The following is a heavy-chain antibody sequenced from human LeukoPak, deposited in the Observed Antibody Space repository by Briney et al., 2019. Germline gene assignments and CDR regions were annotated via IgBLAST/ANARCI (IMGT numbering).Heavy chain of an antibody. CDR3: ARDQPGRDGYMRSDY. D-gene: IGHD5-12*01. J-gene: IGHJ4*02. CDR2: IIPILGIA. CDR1: GGTFSSYA. Sequence: SVKVSCKASGGTFSSYAISWVRQAPGQGLEGMGRIIPILGIANYAQKFQGRVTITADKSTSTAYMELSSLRSEDTAVYYCARDQPGRDGYMRSDYWGQGTLVTVSS. V-gene: IGHV1-69*04.